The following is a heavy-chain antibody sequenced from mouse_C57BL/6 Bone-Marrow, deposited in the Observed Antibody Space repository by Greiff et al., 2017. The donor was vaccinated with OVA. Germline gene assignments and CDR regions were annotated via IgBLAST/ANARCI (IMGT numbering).Heavy chain of an antibody. CDR1: GYTFTSYW. Sequence: QVQLKQPGAELVKPGASVKLSCKASGYTFTSYWMQWVKQRPGQGLEWIGEIDPSDSYTNYNQKFKGKATLTVDTSSSTAYMQLSSLTSEDSAVYYCAPIYYGNYVYWGQGTLVTVSA. CDR3: APIYYGNYVY. V-gene: IGHV1-50*01. D-gene: IGHD2-1*01. CDR2: IDPSDSYT. J-gene: IGHJ3*01.